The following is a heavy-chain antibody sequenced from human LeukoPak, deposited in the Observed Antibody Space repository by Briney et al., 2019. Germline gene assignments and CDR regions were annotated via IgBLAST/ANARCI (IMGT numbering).Heavy chain of an antibody. V-gene: IGHV1-46*01. CDR2: INPSGGST. D-gene: IGHD3-22*01. Sequence: ASVKVSCKASGYTFTSYYMHWVRQAPGQGLEWMGIINPSGGSTSYAQKFQGRVTMTRDTSTSTVYMELSSLRSEDTAVYYCARGYDSSGYSSLGFDYWGQGTLVTVSS. CDR1: GYTFTSYY. CDR3: ARGYDSSGYSSLGFDY. J-gene: IGHJ4*02.